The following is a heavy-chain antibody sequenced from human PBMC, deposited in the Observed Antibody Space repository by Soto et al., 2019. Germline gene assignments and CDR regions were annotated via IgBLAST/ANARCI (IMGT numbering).Heavy chain of an antibody. Sequence: GGSLRLSCAASGFTFSSYGMHWVRQAPGKGLEWVAVIWYGGSNKYYADSVKGRFTISRDNSKNTLYLQMNSLRAEDTAVYYCASSPGPWGQGTLVTVSS. V-gene: IGHV3-33*01. CDR2: IWYGGSNK. CDR3: ASSPGP. CDR1: GFTFSSYG. J-gene: IGHJ5*02.